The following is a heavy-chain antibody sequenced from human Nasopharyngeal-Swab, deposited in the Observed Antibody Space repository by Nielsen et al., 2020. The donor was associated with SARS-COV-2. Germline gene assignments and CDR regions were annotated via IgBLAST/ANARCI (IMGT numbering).Heavy chain of an antibody. CDR1: GFTFNSYA. Sequence: GGSLRLSCAASGFTFNSYAMSWVRQAPGKGLEWVSAISGSGGSTYYADSVKGRFTISRDNSKNTLYLQMNSLRAEDTAVYYCAKSLGQLLEWFTYDILTGYYSDAFDIWGQGTMVTVSS. V-gene: IGHV3-23*01. CDR3: AKSLGQLLEWFTYDILTGYYSDAFDI. CDR2: ISGSGGST. J-gene: IGHJ3*02. D-gene: IGHD3-9*01.